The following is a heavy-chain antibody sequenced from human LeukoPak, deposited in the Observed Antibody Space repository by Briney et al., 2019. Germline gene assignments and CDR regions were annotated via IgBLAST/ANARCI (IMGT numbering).Heavy chain of an antibody. V-gene: IGHV4-59*08. D-gene: IGHD6-19*01. CDR3: ARHSGAGTGFVY. J-gene: IGHJ4*02. CDR1: GGSTSSYY. Sequence: SETLSLTCTVSGGSTSSYYWSWIRQPPGKGLEWIGYIYYSGSTNYNPSLKSRLTIPIDTSKNQFSLKLSSVTAADTAVYYCARHSGAGTGFVYWGQGTLVTVSS. CDR2: IYYSGST.